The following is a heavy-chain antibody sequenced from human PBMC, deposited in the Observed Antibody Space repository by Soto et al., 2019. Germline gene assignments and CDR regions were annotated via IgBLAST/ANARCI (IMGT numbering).Heavy chain of an antibody. V-gene: IGHV3-23*01. J-gene: IGHJ4*02. CDR3: AKAWAGLDWGPPSFFDY. CDR1: GFTFSSYA. Sequence: GGSLRLSCAASGFTFSSYAMSWVRQAPGKGLEWVSAISGSGGSTYYADPVKGRFTISRDNSKNTLYLQMNSLRAEDTAVYYCAKAWAGLDWGPPSFFDYWGQGTLVTVSS. D-gene: IGHD3-3*01. CDR2: ISGSGGST.